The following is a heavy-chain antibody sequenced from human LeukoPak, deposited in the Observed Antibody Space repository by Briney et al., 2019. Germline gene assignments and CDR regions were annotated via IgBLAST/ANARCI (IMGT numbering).Heavy chain of an antibody. J-gene: IGHJ3*02. CDR3: ARIAVAGMSHAFDI. Sequence: GGSLRLSCAASGFTFSSYWMSWVRQAPGKGLEWVANIKQDGSEKYYVDSVKGRFTISRDNSKNTLYLQMNSLRAEDTAVYYCARIAVAGMSHAFDIWGQGTMFTVSS. CDR1: GFTFSSYW. V-gene: IGHV3-7*01. CDR2: IKQDGSEK. D-gene: IGHD6-19*01.